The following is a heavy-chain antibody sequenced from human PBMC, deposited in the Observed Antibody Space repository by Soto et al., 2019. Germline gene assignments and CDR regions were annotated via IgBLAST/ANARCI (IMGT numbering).Heavy chain of an antibody. CDR3: ASARHIGP. CDR2: IKQDGSES. CDR1: GFTFSNYW. D-gene: IGHD2-21*01. J-gene: IGHJ5*02. Sequence: GGSLRLSCAASGFTFSNYWMSWVRQAPGKGLEWVANIKQDGSESNYEDSVKGRFTISRDNAENSLYLQMTSLRAEDTAVYYCASARHIGPWGQGTLVTVSS. V-gene: IGHV3-7*01.